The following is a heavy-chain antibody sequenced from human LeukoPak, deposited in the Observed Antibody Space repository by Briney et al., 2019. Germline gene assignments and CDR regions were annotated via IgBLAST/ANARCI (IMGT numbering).Heavy chain of an antibody. CDR2: IKSKTDGGTT. CDR1: GFTFINAW. D-gene: IGHD6-13*01. V-gene: IGHV3-15*01. Sequence: GGSLRLSCAASGFTFINAWMSWVRQAPGKGLEWVGRIKSKTDGGTTDYAAPVKGRFTISRDDSKNTLYLQMNSLKTEDTAVYYCTTVAAAGYYYDMDVWGQGTTVTVSS. CDR3: TTVAAAGYYYDMDV. J-gene: IGHJ6*02.